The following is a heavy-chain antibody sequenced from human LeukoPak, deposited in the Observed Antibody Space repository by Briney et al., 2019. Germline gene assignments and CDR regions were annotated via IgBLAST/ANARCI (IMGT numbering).Heavy chain of an antibody. CDR3: ARVYGYYYDGSGYYEYYFDY. CDR2: IYYSGST. D-gene: IGHD3-22*01. J-gene: IGHJ4*02. Sequence: SETLSLTCTVSGGSISSYYWSWIRQPPGKGLEWIGYIYYSGSTNYNPSLKSRVTISVDTSKNQFSLKLNSVTAADTAVYYCARVYGYYYDGSGYYEYYFDYWGQGALVTVSS. V-gene: IGHV4-59*01. CDR1: GGSISSYY.